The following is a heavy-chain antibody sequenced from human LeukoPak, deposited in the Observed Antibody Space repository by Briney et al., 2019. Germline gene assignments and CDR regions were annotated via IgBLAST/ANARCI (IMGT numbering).Heavy chain of an antibody. CDR1: GGSISSYY. Sequence: SEILSLTCTVSGGSISSYYWSWIRQPPGKGLEWIGYIYYSGSTNYNPSLKSRVTMSVDTSKNQFSLKLSSVTAADTAVYYCAGAYSGSYYYFDYWGQGTLVTVSS. V-gene: IGHV4-59*01. CDR2: IYYSGST. CDR3: AGAYSGSYYYFDY. D-gene: IGHD1-26*01. J-gene: IGHJ4*02.